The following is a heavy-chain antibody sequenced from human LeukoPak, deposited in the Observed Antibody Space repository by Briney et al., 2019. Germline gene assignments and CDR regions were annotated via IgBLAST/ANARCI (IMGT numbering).Heavy chain of an antibody. CDR3: AKSPPGRYFGDFDY. J-gene: IGHJ4*02. D-gene: IGHD3-9*01. V-gene: IGHV3-23*01. CDR2: ISGSGGST. Sequence: PGGSLRLSCAASGFTFSTYAMSWVRQAPGKGLEWVSTISGSGGSTYYADSVKGRFTISRDNSKNTLYLQMNSLRAEDTAVYYCAKSPPGRYFGDFDYWGQGTLVTVSS. CDR1: GFTFSTYA.